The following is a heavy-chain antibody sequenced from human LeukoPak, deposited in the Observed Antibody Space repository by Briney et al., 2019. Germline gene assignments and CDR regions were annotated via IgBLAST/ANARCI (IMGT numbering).Heavy chain of an antibody. J-gene: IGHJ4*02. V-gene: IGHV1-18*01. D-gene: IGHD5-24*01. CDR1: GYTFTSYG. CDR3: ARARGQLPRSFDY. CDR2: ISAYNGNT. Sequence: ASVKVSCKASGYTFTSYGISWVRQAPGQGLEWMGWISAYNGNTNYAQKFQGRVTITADESTSTAYMELSSLRSEDTAVYYCARARGQLPRSFDYWGQGTLVTVSS.